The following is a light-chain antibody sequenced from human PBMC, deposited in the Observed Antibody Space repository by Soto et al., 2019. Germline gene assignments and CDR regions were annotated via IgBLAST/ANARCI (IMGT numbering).Light chain of an antibody. CDR1: KSDIGVYDF. Sequence: QSVLTQPPSASGSPGQSVTISCTGTKSDIGVYDFVSWYQHHPGKAPRLIIYEVVQRPSGVPDRFSGSKSGNTAPLTVSGLQAADEADYFCKSYAGSNTYGFGSGTKVTV. CDR3: KSYAGSNTYG. J-gene: IGLJ1*01. V-gene: IGLV2-8*01. CDR2: EVV.